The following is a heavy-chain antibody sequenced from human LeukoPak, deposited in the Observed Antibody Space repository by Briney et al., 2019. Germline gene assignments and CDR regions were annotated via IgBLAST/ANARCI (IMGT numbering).Heavy chain of an antibody. CDR2: IYNGGST. V-gene: IGHV3-66*02. CDR3: ARDTDDGYDYYDSSGYGDAFDI. D-gene: IGHD3-22*01. CDR1: GFTVSSNY. J-gene: IGHJ3*02. Sequence: GGSLRLSCAACGFTVSSNYMSWVRQAPGKGLEWVSVIYNGGSTYYADSVKGRFTISRDNSKKTLYLKMNSLRAEDKAVYYCARDTDDGYDYYDSSGYGDAFDIWGQGTMVTVSS.